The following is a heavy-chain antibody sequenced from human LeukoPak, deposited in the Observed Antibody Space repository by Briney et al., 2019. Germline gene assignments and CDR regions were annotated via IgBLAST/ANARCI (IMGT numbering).Heavy chain of an antibody. V-gene: IGHV4-59*08. J-gene: IGHJ4*02. D-gene: IGHD3-22*01. CDR3: ARHNYYYDSSGYYSNFDY. Sequence: SETLSLTCTVSGVSISSYYWSWIRQPPGKGLEWIGYIYYSGSTNYNPSLKSRVTISVDTSKNQFSLKLSSVTAADTAVYYCARHNYYYDSSGYYSNFDYWGQGTLVTVSS. CDR1: GVSISSYY. CDR2: IYYSGST.